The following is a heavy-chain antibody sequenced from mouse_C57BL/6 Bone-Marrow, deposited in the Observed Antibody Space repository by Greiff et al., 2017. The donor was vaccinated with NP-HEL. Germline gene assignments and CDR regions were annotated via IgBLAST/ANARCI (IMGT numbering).Heavy chain of an antibody. Sequence: QVQLQQPGAELVRPGTSVKLSCKASGYTFTSYWMHWVKQRPGQGLEWIGMIDPSDSYTNYNQKFKGKATLTVDTSSSTAYMQLSSLTSEDSAVYYCARRYDYDVGAMDYWGQGTSVTVSS. CDR2: IDPSDSYT. D-gene: IGHD2-4*01. CDR1: GYTFTSYW. CDR3: ARRYDYDVGAMDY. J-gene: IGHJ4*01. V-gene: IGHV1-59*01.